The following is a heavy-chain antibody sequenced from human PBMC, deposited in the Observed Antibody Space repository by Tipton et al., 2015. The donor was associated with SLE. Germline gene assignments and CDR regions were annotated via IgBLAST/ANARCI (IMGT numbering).Heavy chain of an antibody. Sequence: TLSLTCAVSGGSISSRNSSWSWIRQPPGKGLEWIGYIYHSGTTYYNPSLKSRVTISVDRSKNQFSLKLSSVTAADTAVYYCARGRSYYDFWSGRGYYFDYWGQGTLVTVSS. D-gene: IGHD3-3*01. CDR1: GGSISSRNSS. J-gene: IGHJ4*02. V-gene: IGHV4-30-2*01. CDR3: ARGRSYYDFWSGRGYYFDY. CDR2: IYHSGTT.